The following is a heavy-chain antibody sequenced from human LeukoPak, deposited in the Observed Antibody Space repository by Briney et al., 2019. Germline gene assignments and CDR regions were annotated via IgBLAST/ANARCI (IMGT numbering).Heavy chain of an antibody. CDR2: ISRSGGTK. J-gene: IGHJ6*03. Sequence: GGSLRLSCAASGLTFSDDNMRWIRPAPGRGLGWVSSISRSGGTKYYADSVNGRFTISRDNAKNSLFLQMNSLRAEDTAVYYCARVLRYCSGGNCYSGGLGYMDVWGKGTTVTISS. CDR1: GLTFSDDN. V-gene: IGHV3-11*01. D-gene: IGHD2-15*01. CDR3: ARVLRYCSGGNCYSGGLGYMDV.